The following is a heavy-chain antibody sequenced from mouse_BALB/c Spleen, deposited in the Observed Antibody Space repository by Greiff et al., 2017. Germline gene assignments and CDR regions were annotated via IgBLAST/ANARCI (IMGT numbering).Heavy chain of an antibody. Sequence: EVMLVESGGGLVKPGGSLKLSCAASGFTFSSYAMSWVRQSPEKRLEWVAEISSGGSYTYYPDTVTGRFTISRDNAKNTLYLEMSSLRSEDTAMYYCARDEDYPFAYWGQGTLVTVSA. J-gene: IGHJ3*01. CDR2: ISSGGSYT. V-gene: IGHV5-9-4*01. CDR3: ARDEDYPFAY. CDR1: GFTFSSYA. D-gene: IGHD2-4*01.